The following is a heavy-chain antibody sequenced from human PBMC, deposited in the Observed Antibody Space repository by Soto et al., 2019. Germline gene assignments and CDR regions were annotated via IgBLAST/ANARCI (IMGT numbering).Heavy chain of an antibody. D-gene: IGHD7-27*01. Sequence: QVQLQESGPGLVKPSQTLSLTCTVSGDSISNVNYCWSWIRQPPDKGLEWIGHISDGGSTYNNPSLTSRVTISVDTSKNQFSLQLRSVSAADTAVYYCARGPSGDKVDYWGQGTLVTVSP. V-gene: IGHV4-30-4*01. CDR1: GDSISNVNYC. CDR3: ARGPSGDKVDY. J-gene: IGHJ4*02. CDR2: ISDGGST.